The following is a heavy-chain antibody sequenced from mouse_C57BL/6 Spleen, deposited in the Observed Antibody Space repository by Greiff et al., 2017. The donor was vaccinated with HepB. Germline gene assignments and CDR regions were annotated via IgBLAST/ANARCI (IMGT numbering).Heavy chain of an antibody. D-gene: IGHD4-1*01. Sequence: QVQLQQSGAELVKPGASVKLSCKASGYTFTSYWMHWVKQRPGQGLEWIGMIHPNSGSTNYNEKFKSKATLTVDKSSSTAYMQLSSLTSEDSAVYYSARATGSYYFDYWGQGTTLTVSS. V-gene: IGHV1-64*01. CDR2: IHPNSGST. CDR1: GYTFTSYW. CDR3: ARATGSYYFDY. J-gene: IGHJ2*01.